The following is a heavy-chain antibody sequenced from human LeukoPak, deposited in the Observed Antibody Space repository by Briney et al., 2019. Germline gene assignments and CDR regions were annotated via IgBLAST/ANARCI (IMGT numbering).Heavy chain of an antibody. CDR1: GYIFTTYA. D-gene: IGHD2-8*01. J-gene: IGHJ4*02. Sequence: GASVKVSCKTSGYIFTTYAIHWVRQAPGRGLEWMGLINADDGNTRYSQRFQGRVTITRDTSANTAYMELSSLRAEDTAVYYCARDGRVGVSGGYFDYWGQGTLVTVSS. V-gene: IGHV1-3*01. CDR2: INADDGNT. CDR3: ARDGRVGVSGGYFDY.